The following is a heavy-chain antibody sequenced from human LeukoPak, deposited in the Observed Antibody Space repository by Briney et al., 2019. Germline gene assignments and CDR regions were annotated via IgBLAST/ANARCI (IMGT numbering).Heavy chain of an antibody. CDR2: IYYSGST. V-gene: IGHV4-59*01. J-gene: IGHJ4*02. Sequence: SETLSLTCTVSGGSISSYYWSWIRQPPGKGLEWLGYIYYSGSTNYNPSLKSRVTISVDTSKNQFSLKLSSVTAADTAVYYCARLIAYYDFWSGYFPYHFDYWGQGTLVTVSS. CDR3: ARLIAYYDFWSGYFPYHFDY. CDR1: GGSISSYY. D-gene: IGHD3-3*01.